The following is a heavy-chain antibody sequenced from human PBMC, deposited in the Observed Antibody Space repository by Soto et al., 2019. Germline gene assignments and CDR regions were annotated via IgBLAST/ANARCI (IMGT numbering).Heavy chain of an antibody. CDR3: ASEYYTGASHSQAFDY. V-gene: IGHV1-46*01. CDR1: GYIFTNIY. Sequence: QVQLVQSGAEVKNPGASVKISCRPFGYIFTNIYMHWVRQAPGQGLEWMGQSNPTGDGPDYAQKFRGRLTVTRDTSTSTLYMELSSLRSEDTAVYYCASEYYTGASHSQAFDYWGQGTRVTVSS. J-gene: IGHJ4*02. D-gene: IGHD2-8*02. CDR2: SNPTGDGP.